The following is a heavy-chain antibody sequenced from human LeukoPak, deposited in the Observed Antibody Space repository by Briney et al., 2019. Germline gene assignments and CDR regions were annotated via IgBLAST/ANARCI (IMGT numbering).Heavy chain of an antibody. CDR1: GLTLRSYW. CDR3: ASTFPYCSGGTCAL. V-gene: IGHV3-7*01. D-gene: IGHD2-15*01. CDR2: IHPDGGTK. J-gene: IGHJ4*02. Sequence: PGGSLRLSCAASGLTLRSYWMSWVRQAPGKGLEWVANIHPDGGTKNYVDSVKGRFTISRDNAANSLYLQMNSLRAEDTAVYYCASTFPYCSGGTCALGGQGTLVTVSS.